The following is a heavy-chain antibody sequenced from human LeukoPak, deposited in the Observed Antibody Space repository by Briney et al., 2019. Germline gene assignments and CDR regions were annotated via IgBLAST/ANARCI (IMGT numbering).Heavy chain of an antibody. V-gene: IGHV3-23*01. CDR2: ITGNGGNT. CDR3: AKDLHDYGDGSPSDNWFDP. Sequence: ETLSLTCAVYGGSFSGYYWSWVRQAPGKGLEWVSAITGNGGNTFYADSVKGRFTISRDNSKNTMYLQMNSLRAEDTAVYYCAKDLHDYGDGSPSDNWFDPWGQGTLVTVSS. J-gene: IGHJ5*02. CDR1: GGSFSGYY. D-gene: IGHD4-17*01.